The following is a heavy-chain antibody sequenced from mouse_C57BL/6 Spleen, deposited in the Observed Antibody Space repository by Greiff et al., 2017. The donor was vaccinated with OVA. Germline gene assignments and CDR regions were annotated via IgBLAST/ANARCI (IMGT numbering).Heavy chain of an antibody. V-gene: IGHV1-55*01. J-gene: IGHJ4*01. Sequence: VQLQQPGAELVKPGASVKMSCKASGYTFTSYWITWVKQRPGQGLEWIGDIYPGSGSTNYNEKFKSKATLTVDTSSSTAYMQLSSLTSDDSAVYYCARIYDPYAMDYWGQGTSVTVSS. CDR1: GYTFTSYW. CDR3: ARIYDPYAMDY. D-gene: IGHD2-3*01. CDR2: IYPGSGST.